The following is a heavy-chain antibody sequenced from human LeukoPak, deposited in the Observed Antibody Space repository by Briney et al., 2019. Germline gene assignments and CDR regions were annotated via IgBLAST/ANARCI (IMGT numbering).Heavy chain of an antibody. CDR3: ARDETYCGADCSLDY. Sequence: GGSLRLSCAASGFTFSSYSMNWVRQAPGKGLEWVSSISSSSTYIYYADSAQARFTLSRDNANNSLYLQVNSLRAEDTAVYYCARDETYCGADCSLDYWGQGTLVTVSS. V-gene: IGHV3-21*01. J-gene: IGHJ4*02. D-gene: IGHD2-21*01. CDR2: ISSSSTYI. CDR1: GFTFSSYS.